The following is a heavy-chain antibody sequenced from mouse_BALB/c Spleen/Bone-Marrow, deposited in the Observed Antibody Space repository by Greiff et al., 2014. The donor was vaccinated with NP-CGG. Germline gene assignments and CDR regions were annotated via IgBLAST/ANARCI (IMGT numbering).Heavy chain of an antibody. J-gene: IGHJ2*01. CDR3: ARFPYDYGGGDY. Sequence: VQLQQSGAELVKPGASVKLSCTASGFNIKDTYMHWVKQRPEQGLEWIGRIDPANGNTKYDPKFQGKATITAVTSSNTAYLQLSSLTSEDTAVYYCARFPYDYGGGDYWGQGTTLTVSS. CDR1: GFNIKDTY. CDR2: IDPANGNT. V-gene: IGHV14-3*02. D-gene: IGHD2-4*01.